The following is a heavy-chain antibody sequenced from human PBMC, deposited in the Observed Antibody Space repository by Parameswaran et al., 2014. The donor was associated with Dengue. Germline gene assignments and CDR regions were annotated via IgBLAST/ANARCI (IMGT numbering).Heavy chain of an antibody. D-gene: IGHD2-21*02. CDR3: ARDLPGTARGYYYYGMDV. V-gene: IGHV4-38-2*02. J-gene: IGHJ6*02. Sequence: WIRQPPGKGLEWIGSIYHSGSTYYNPSFKSRVTISVDTSKNQFSLKLSSVTAADTAVYYCARDLPGTARGYYYYGMDVWGQGTTVTVSS. CDR2: IYHSGST.